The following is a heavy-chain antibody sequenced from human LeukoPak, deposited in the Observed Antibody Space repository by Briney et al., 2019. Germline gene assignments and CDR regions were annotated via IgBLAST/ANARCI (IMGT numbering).Heavy chain of an antibody. CDR3: ARDRGWQQLVPLYFDY. CDR2: ISAYNGNT. J-gene: IGHJ4*02. D-gene: IGHD6-13*01. V-gene: IGHV1-18*01. CDR1: GYTFTSYG. Sequence: PGASVKVSCKASGYTFTSYGISWVRQAPGQGLEWIGWISAYNGNTNYAQELQGRVTMTTDTSTSTAYMELRSLRSDDTAVYYCARDRGWQQLVPLYFDYWGQGTLVTVSS.